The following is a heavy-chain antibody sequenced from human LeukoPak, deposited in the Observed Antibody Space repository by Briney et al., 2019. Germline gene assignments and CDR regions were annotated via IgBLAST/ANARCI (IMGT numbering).Heavy chain of an antibody. V-gene: IGHV3-48*03. D-gene: IGHD4-11*01. J-gene: IGHJ4*02. CDR2: ISSSGGTI. Sequence: GGSLRLSCAASGFTFSSYEMNWVRQTPGKGLEWLSCISSSGGTIYYADSVKGRFTISRDNAKSSLYLQMNGLRAEDTAVYYCARDSRQQLFDYWGQGTLVTVSS. CDR1: GFTFSSYE. CDR3: ARDSRQQLFDY.